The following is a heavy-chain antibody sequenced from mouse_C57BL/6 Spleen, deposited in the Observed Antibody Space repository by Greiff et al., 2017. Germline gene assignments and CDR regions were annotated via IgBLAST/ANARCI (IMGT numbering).Heavy chain of an antibody. J-gene: IGHJ4*01. CDR3: THYYGSRKGYYAMDY. CDR1: GFNIKDDY. Sequence: VQLQQSGAELVRPGASVKLSCTASGFNIKDDYMHWVKQRPEQGLEWIGWIDPENGDTEYASKFQGKATITADTSSNTAYLQLSSLTSEDTAVYYCTHYYGSRKGYYAMDYWGQGTSVTVSS. CDR2: IDPENGDT. D-gene: IGHD1-1*01. V-gene: IGHV14-4*01.